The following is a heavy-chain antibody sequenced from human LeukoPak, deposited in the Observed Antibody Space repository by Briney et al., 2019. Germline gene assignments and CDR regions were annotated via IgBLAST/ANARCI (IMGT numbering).Heavy chain of an antibody. CDR2: ISRNGDTT. J-gene: IGHJ4*02. CDR3: VKVGAYYEYDY. V-gene: IGHV3-64D*09. CDR1: GFTFSSFT. Sequence: PGGSRRLSCSASGFTFSSFTMHWVRQAPGKGLEYVSAISRNGDTTYYAVSVEGRFTIARDNSKSTLYLQMSSLRPEDTAVYFCVKVGAYYEYDYWGQGTLVTVSS. D-gene: IGHD1-26*01.